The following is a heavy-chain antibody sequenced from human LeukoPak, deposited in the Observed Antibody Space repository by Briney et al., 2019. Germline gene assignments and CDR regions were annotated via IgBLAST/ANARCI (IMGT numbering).Heavy chain of an antibody. CDR3: ARALSYPYYFDY. CDR2: ISGSGRNT. Sequence: SGGSLRLXCAASGFTFSTYAMSWVRQAPGKGLEWVSSISGSGRNTYYADSVKGRFTISRDNSKNTLYLQMNSLRAEDTAVYYCARALSYPYYFDYWGQGTLVTVSS. D-gene: IGHD1-26*01. J-gene: IGHJ4*02. CDR1: GFTFSTYA. V-gene: IGHV3-23*01.